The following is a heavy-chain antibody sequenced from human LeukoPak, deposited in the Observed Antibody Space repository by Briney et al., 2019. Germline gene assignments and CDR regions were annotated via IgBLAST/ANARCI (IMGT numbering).Heavy chain of an antibody. CDR3: ARGPIQLWIHNAMDV. J-gene: IGHJ6*02. V-gene: IGHV3-49*04. CDR1: GFTFGDHA. CDR2: IRSKAYRGTT. Sequence: GGSLRLSCTGSGFTFGDHAMSWVRQAPGKGLEWVGFIRSKAYRGTTEYAASVKGRFTISRDDSASIAYLQMNSLKTEDTAVYYCARGPIQLWIHNAMDVWGQGTTVTVSS. D-gene: IGHD1-1*01.